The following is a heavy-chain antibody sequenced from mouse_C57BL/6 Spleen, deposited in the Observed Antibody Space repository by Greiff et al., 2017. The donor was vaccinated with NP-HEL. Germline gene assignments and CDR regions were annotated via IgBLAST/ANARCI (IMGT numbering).Heavy chain of an antibody. CDR2: ISSGGDYI. CDR1: GFTFSSYA. V-gene: IGHV5-9-1*02. Sequence: EVQGVESGEGLVKPGGSLKLSCAASGFTFSSYAMSWVRQTPEKRLEWVAYISSGGDYIYYADTVKGRFTISRDNARNTLYLQMSSLKSEDTAMYYCTRAGVGEYYFDYWGQGTTLTVSS. CDR3: TRAGVGEYYFDY. J-gene: IGHJ2*01.